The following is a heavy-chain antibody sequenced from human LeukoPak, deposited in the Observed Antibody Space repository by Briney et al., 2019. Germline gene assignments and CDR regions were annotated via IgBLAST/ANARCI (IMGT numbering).Heavy chain of an antibody. D-gene: IGHD3-9*01. V-gene: IGHV3-30*03. Sequence: GGSLRLSCAASGFTFSSYGMHWVRQAPGKGLEWVAVISYDGSNKYYADSVKGRSTISRDNSKNTLYLQMNSLRAEDTAVYYCATMGDILTGYSYWGQGTLVTVSS. CDR2: ISYDGSNK. J-gene: IGHJ4*02. CDR1: GFTFSSYG. CDR3: ATMGDILTGYSY.